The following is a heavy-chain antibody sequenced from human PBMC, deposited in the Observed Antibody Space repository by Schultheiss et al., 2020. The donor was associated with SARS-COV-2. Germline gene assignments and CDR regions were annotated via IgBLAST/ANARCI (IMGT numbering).Heavy chain of an antibody. CDR1: GYTFTGYY. CDR3: ARDFFHYYDSSGPSDY. Sequence: ASVKVSCKASGYTFTGYYMHWVRQAPGQGLEWMGWINPNSGGTNYAQKLQGRVTMTTDTSTSTAYMELSSLRAEDTAVYYCARDFFHYYDSSGPSDYWGQGTLVTVSS. V-gene: IGHV1-2*02. D-gene: IGHD3-22*01. J-gene: IGHJ4*02. CDR2: INPNSGGT.